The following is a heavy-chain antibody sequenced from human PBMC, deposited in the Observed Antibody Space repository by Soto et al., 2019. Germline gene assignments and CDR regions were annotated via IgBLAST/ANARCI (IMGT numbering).Heavy chain of an antibody. Sequence: GGSLRLSCAASGFTFSSYWMSWVRQAPGKGLEWVAIIKQDGSEKYYVDSVKGRFTISRDNAKNSLYLQMDSLRSEDTAVYYCARAHADSNGYYSFDYWGQGTLVTVSS. V-gene: IGHV3-7*01. D-gene: IGHD3-22*01. CDR1: GFTFSSYW. CDR3: ARAHADSNGYYSFDY. CDR2: IKQDGSEK. J-gene: IGHJ4*02.